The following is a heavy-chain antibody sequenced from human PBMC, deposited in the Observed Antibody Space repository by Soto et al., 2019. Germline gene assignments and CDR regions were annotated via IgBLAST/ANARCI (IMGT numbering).Heavy chain of an antibody. CDR3: ERGYGRNFDY. J-gene: IGHJ4*02. D-gene: IGHD3-10*01. V-gene: IGHV4-34*01. CDR2: INHSGST. CDR1: GGSFSGYY. Sequence: SETLSLTCAVYGGSFSGYYWTWIRQPPGKGLEWIGEINHSGSTNYNPSLKSRVTISVDTSKNQFSLKLSSVTAADTAVYYCERGYGRNFDYWGQGTLVTVSS.